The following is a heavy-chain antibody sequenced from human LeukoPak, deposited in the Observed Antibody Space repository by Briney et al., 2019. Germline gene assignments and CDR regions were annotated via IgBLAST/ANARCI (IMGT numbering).Heavy chain of an antibody. CDR1: GYTFTGYY. V-gene: IGHV1-2*02. D-gene: IGHD3-22*01. CDR3: ARDRKYYYDSSGYSRRYNWFDP. CDR2: INPNSGGT. J-gene: IGHJ5*02. Sequence: ASVKVSCKASGYTFTGYYMHWVRQAPGQGLEWMGWINPNSGGTNYAQKFQGRVTMTRDTSIGTAYMELSRLRSDDTAAYYCARDRKYYYDSSGYSRRYNWFDPWGQGTLVTVSS.